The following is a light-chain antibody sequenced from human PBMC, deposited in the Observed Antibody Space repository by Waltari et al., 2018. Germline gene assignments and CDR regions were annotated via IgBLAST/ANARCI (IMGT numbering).Light chain of an antibody. Sequence: QTVLTQPPSVSGTPGQRVTISCSGSSFNIGGNYVYWFQQLQGTAPKLLIYRNDERPSGVPDRIAGSKSGTSASLAISGLRSEDEAHYYCAAWDDSLSASLFGGGTKLTVL. CDR3: AAWDDSLSASL. CDR2: RND. CDR1: SFNIGGNY. V-gene: IGLV1-47*01. J-gene: IGLJ3*02.